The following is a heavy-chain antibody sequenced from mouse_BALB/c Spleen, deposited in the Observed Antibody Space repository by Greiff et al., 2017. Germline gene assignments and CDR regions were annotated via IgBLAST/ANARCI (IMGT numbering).Heavy chain of an antibody. CDR2: IDPANGNT. V-gene: IGHV14-3*02. J-gene: IGHJ3*01. Sequence: EVQLQQSGAELVKPGASVMLSCTASGFNIKDTYMHWVKQRPEQGLEWIGRIDPANGNTKYDPKFQGKATITADTSSNTAYLQLSSLTSEDTAVYYCASYYYGTAYWGQGTLVTVSA. CDR3: ASYYYGTAY. CDR1: GFNIKDTY. D-gene: IGHD1-1*01.